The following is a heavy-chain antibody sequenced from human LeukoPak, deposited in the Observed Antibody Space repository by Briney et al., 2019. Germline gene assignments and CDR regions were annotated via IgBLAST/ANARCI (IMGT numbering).Heavy chain of an antibody. CDR1: GASITRGGYY. J-gene: IGHJ6*03. CDR3: ARVPMGASYYYMDV. V-gene: IGHV4-31*03. Sequence: SETLSLTCTVSGASITRGGYYWSWVRQHPGKGPEWIGHIYHSGSTYYNASLRSRLTLSVDTSKNQFSLNLSSLTAADAAVYYCARVPMGASYYYMDVWGKGTTVTVSS. D-gene: IGHD1-26*01. CDR2: IYHSGST.